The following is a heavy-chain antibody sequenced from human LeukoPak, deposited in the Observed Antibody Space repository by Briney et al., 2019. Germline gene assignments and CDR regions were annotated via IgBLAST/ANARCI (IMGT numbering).Heavy chain of an antibody. CDR2: MNPNSGNT. CDR1: GYTSTSYD. CDR3: ARGSHYYDSSGYYYFDY. Sequence: AASVKVSCKASGYTSTSYDINWVRQATGQGLEWMGWMNPNSGNTGYAQKFQGRATMTRNTSISTAYMELSSLRSEDTAVYYYARGSHYYDSSGYYYFDYWGQGTLVTVSS. D-gene: IGHD3-22*01. J-gene: IGHJ4*02. V-gene: IGHV1-8*01.